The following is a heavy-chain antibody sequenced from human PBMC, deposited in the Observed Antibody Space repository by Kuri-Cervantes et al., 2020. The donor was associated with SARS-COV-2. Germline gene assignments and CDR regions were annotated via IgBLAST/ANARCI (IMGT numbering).Heavy chain of an antibody. CDR2: ISYDGTTQ. Sequence: GESLKISCAASGFTFSSYAMHWVRQAPGKGLEWVAIISYDGTTQYQNSAKGRFTISRDNSRNTVYLQMNSLRREDTAIYYWAREGPHGPSSEVDYWGQGTLVTVSS. CDR1: GFTFSSYA. CDR3: AREGPHGPSSEVDY. D-gene: IGHD6-6*01. J-gene: IGHJ4*02. V-gene: IGHV3-30*04.